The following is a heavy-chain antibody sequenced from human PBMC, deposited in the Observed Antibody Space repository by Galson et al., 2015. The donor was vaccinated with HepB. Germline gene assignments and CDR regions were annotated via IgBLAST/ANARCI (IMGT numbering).Heavy chain of an antibody. J-gene: IGHJ4*02. Sequence: SLRLSCAASGFTFSIYGMHWVRQAPGKGLEWVAVIWPDGSTKYYADSVKGRFTISRDNSRNTLYLQMNSLRVEDTAVYYCARHNNDHDWDYWGQGTLVTVSS. CDR1: GFTFSIYG. CDR2: IWPDGSTK. D-gene: IGHD3-3*01. CDR3: ARHNNDHDWDY. V-gene: IGHV3-33*01.